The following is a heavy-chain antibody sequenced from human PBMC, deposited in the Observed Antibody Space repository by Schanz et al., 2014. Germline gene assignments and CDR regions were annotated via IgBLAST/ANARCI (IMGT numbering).Heavy chain of an antibody. J-gene: IGHJ3*02. Sequence: QVQLLQSGAEVKKPGASVKVSCKASGYTFTGYYMHWVRQAPGLGLEWMGRINPNSGGTNYAQKFQGRVTMTRDTSISTAYMELSSLRSEDTAVYYCAFDRDDAYDIWGQGTTVTVSS. CDR2: INPNSGGT. CDR3: AFDRDDAYDI. CDR1: GYTFTGYY. V-gene: IGHV1-2*02. D-gene: IGHD3-9*01.